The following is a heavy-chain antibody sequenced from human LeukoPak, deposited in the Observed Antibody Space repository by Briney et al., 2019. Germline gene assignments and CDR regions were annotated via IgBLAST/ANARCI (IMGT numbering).Heavy chain of an antibody. D-gene: IGHD6-13*01. V-gene: IGHV3-7*01. CDR3: ARYIAATGNWFDP. Sequence: GSLRLSCAASGFTFSRYWMSWVRQAPGKGLEWVANIKQDGSEKYYVDSVKGRFTISRDNAKNSLYLQMNSLRAEDTAVYYCARYIAATGNWFDPWGQGTLVTVSS. CDR2: IKQDGSEK. J-gene: IGHJ5*02. CDR1: GFTFSRYW.